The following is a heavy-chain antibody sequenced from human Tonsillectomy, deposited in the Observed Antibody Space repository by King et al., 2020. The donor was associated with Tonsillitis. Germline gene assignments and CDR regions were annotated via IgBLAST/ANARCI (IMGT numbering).Heavy chain of an antibody. CDR1: EYSFSNYW. CDR3: AREARDGYNFDY. V-gene: IGHV5-51*03. CDR2: IYPDDSDT. D-gene: IGHD5-24*01. Sequence: QLVQSGAEVKKPGESLKISCKGFEYSFSNYWIGWVRQMPGRGLEWMGIIYPDDSDTRYSPSFQDQVISSADKSINTAYLQWSSLEASDSAMYYCAREARDGYNFDYWGQGTLVTVS. J-gene: IGHJ4*02.